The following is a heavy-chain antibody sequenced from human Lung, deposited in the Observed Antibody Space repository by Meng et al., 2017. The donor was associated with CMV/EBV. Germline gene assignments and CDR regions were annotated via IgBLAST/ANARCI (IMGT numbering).Heavy chain of an antibody. CDR3: ANETFHDFGSGYVPFDY. D-gene: IGHD3-3*01. CDR2: INDDGSST. J-gene: IGHJ4*02. Sequence: GGSXRLXXAASGFTFSKSWIHWVRQAPGKGLVWVSRINDDGSSTTYADSVKGRFTVSRDNAKDTLYLQMGSLRAEDTAVYYCANETFHDFGSGYVPFDYXGQGXLVTVSS. V-gene: IGHV3-74*01. CDR1: GFTFSKSW.